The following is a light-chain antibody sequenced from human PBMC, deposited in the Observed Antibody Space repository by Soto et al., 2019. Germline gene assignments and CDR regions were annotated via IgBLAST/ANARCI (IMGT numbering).Light chain of an antibody. CDR3: QQYDNWPPWT. J-gene: IGKJ1*01. CDR1: QSVSTN. Sequence: EIVMTQSPATLSVSPGERATLSCRASQSVSTNLAWYQQKPSQAPRLLIYGASIRATGIPTRFSGSGSGTEFTLTISSLLSEDFAIYFCQQYDNWPPWTFGQGTKVEIK. V-gene: IGKV3-15*01. CDR2: GAS.